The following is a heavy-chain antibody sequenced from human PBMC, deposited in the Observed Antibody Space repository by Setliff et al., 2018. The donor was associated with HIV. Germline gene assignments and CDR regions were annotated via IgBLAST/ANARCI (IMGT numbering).Heavy chain of an antibody. CDR1: GGSISRGSYS. D-gene: IGHD5-18*01. CDR2: VNRGRRT. J-gene: IGHJ5*02. V-gene: IGHV4-39*07. Sequence: PSETLSLTCTVSGGSISRGSYSWGWIRQPPGMGLEWIGEVNRGRRTNYNSSLKSRVTISIDTSRNQFSLKPYSVTAADTSVYYCARRWGIRGYSSWGQGTLVTVSS. CDR3: ARRWGIRGYSS.